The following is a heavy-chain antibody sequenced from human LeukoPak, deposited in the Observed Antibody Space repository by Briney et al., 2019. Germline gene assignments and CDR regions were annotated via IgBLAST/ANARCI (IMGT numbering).Heavy chain of an antibody. CDR2: INPNSGGT. Sequence: ASVKVSCKASGYTFSDYYMHWVRRAPGQGLEWMGWINPNSGGTNNAQKFQGRVTMTRDTSIGTAYMELSKLRSDDTAVYYCARGVGYSSSWRFDYWGQGTLVTVSS. CDR3: ARGVGYSSSWRFDY. J-gene: IGHJ4*02. CDR1: GYTFSDYY. D-gene: IGHD6-13*01. V-gene: IGHV1-2*02.